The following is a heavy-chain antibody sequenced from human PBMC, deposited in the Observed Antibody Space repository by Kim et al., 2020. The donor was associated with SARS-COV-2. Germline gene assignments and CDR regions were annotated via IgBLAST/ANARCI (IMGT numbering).Heavy chain of an antibody. Sequence: ASVKVSCKVSGYTLTELSMHWVRQAPGKGLEWMGGFDPEDGETIYAQKFQVRVTMTEDTSTDTAYMELSSLRSEDTAVYYCATSYAFSARGSPDYWGQGTLVTVSS. CDR2: FDPEDGET. D-gene: IGHD2-2*01. CDR3: ATSYAFSARGSPDY. CDR1: GYTLTELS. V-gene: IGHV1-24*01. J-gene: IGHJ4*02.